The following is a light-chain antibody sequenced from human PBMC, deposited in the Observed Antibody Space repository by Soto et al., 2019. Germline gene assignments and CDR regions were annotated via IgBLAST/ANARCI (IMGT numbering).Light chain of an antibody. CDR2: DDS. Sequence: SYELTQPPSVSVAPGQTASITCGGNDIESKSVHWYQQKPGQAPVLVVYDDSDRPSGIPERFSGSNSGNTATLTISRVEAGDEAEYYCQVWDRSSDHYVFGTWTKLTVL. J-gene: IGLJ1*01. CDR3: QVWDRSSDHYV. V-gene: IGLV3-21*02. CDR1: DIESKS.